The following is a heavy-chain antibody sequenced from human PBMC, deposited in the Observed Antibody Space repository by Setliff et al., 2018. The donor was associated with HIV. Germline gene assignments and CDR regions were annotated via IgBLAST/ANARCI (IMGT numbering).Heavy chain of an antibody. CDR2: INFSGTT. J-gene: IGHJ4*02. Sequence: SETLSLTCGVFRGPFSGYFWSWIRQPPGRGLEWIGEINFSGTTNYNPSLKSRVTISIDTSKEWFSLNLTSVTAADTATYYCVRGGGEHYSLFSGYYTPWGDFWGQGTLVTVSS. CDR3: VRGGGEHYSLFSGYYTPWGDF. V-gene: IGHV4-34*01. CDR1: RGPFSGYF. D-gene: IGHD3-3*01.